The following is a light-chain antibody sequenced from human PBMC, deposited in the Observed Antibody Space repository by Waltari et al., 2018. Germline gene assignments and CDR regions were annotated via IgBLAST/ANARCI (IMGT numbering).Light chain of an antibody. V-gene: IGKV1-5*03. Sequence: DIQMTQSPSTLSASVGARVTITCRASQSIIRWLAWYQQKPGKAAKLLVYGASSLESGVPSRFSGSGSGTEFTLTISSLQPDDFATYYCQQYNSNVYTFGQGTKLEI. CDR1: QSIIRW. CDR3: QQYNSNVYT. CDR2: GAS. J-gene: IGKJ2*01.